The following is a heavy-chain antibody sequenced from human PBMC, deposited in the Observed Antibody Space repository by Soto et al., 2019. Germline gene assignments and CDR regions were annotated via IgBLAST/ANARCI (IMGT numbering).Heavy chain of an antibody. CDR3: VKDRVGCWPFDY. D-gene: IGHD2-15*01. CDR1: GFTFSRDA. V-gene: IGHV3-30*04. J-gene: IGHJ4*02. CDR2: ITYDGLDKFK. Sequence: QVQLVESGGGVVQPGRSLRLSCAAAGFTFSRDAMHWVRQAPGKGLEWVAVITYDGLDKFKWYAESVEGRFTISRDNCKSMLYLEMNSLRLEATAVYCCVKDRVGCWPFDYWGQGTLVTVSS.